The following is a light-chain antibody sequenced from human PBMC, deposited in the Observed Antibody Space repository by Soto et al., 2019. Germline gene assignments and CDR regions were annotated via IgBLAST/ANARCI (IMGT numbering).Light chain of an antibody. Sequence: DMVMNQSLDSLASSLRDRSTTHCNSGQIGLYSSKNKNFLTWYQQKPGQPPTLLLYWASNRESGVPDRFTGSGSGTDFTLPIRRLKAEDFAVYYCQKYNNWPPITFGKGKRLEIK. CDR1: QIGLYSSKNKNF. J-gene: IGKJ5*01. V-gene: IGKV4-1*01. CDR3: QKYNNWPPIT. CDR2: WAS.